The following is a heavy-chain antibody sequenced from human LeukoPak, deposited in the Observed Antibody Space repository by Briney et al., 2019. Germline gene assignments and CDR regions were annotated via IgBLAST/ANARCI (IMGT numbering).Heavy chain of an antibody. CDR2: INHSGST. CDR1: GGSFSGYY. Sequence: SETLSLTCAVYGGSFSGYYWSWIRQPPGKGLEWIGEINHSGSTNYNPSLKSRVTISVDTSKNQFSLKLSSVTAADTAVYYCARVAQPYYYCYYGMDVWGQGTTVTVSS. CDR3: ARVAQPYYYCYYGMDV. J-gene: IGHJ6*02. V-gene: IGHV4-34*01. D-gene: IGHD6-13*01.